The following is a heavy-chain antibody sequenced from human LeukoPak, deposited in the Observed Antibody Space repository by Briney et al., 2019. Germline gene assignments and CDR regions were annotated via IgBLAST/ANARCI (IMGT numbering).Heavy chain of an antibody. J-gene: IGHJ4*02. CDR1: GFTFSSYA. CDR3: AKGYCSSTNCKESFFDY. CDR2: ISASGGST. V-gene: IGHV3-23*01. Sequence: GGSLRLSCAASGFTFSSYAMNWVRQAPGKGLEWVSTISASGGSTYYFVKGRFTVSRDNSKNTLYLQMNSLRAEDTAVYYCAKGYCSSTNCKESFFDYWGQGTLVTVSS. D-gene: IGHD2-2*01.